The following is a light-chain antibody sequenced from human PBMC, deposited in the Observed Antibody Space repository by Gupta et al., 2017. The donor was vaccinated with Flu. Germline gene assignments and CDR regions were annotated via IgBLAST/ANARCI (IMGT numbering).Light chain of an antibody. CDR2: DDT. CDR1: KIGRNG. J-gene: IGLJ2*01. CDR3: HMWERADDNGV. V-gene: IGLV3-21*02. Sequence: GEADTRRCVKEKIGRNGVHGYQQRTGQAPVLLVYDDTRRHTGTAARVSGSISGATATVTIGRVEVDDEADYYCHMWERADDNGVFGGGTKLTV.